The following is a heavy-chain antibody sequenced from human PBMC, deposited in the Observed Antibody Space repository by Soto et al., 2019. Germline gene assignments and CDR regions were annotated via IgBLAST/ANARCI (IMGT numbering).Heavy chain of an antibody. Sequence: SVKVSCKASGGTFSSYAISWVRQAPGQGLEWMGGIIPILGTANYAQKFQGRVTITADESTSTAYMELSSLRSEDTAVYYCAREPLCSSTSCARPNCFDPWGQGTLVTVSS. V-gene: IGHV1-69*13. D-gene: IGHD2-2*01. CDR1: GGTFSSYA. J-gene: IGHJ5*02. CDR2: IIPILGTA. CDR3: AREPLCSSTSCARPNCFDP.